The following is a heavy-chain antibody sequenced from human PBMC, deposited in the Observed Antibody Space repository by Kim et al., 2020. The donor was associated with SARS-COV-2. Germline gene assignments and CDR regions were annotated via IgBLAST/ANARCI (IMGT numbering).Heavy chain of an antibody. CDR2: ISSSSSYI. Sequence: GGSLRLSCAASGFTFSSYSMNWVRQAPGKGLEWVSSISSSSSYIYYADSVKGRFTISRDNAKNSLYLQMNSLRAEDTAVYYCARERGLSGGTNWFDPWGQGTLVTVYS. CDR3: ARERGLSGGTNWFDP. V-gene: IGHV3-21*01. CDR1: GFTFSSYS. J-gene: IGHJ5*02. D-gene: IGHD2-15*01.